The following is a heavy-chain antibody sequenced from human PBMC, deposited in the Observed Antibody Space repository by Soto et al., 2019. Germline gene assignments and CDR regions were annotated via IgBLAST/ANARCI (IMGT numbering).Heavy chain of an antibody. V-gene: IGHV4-38-2*01. CDR2: IYHSGST. J-gene: IGHJ4*02. CDR3: ARAVAANGYYFEY. D-gene: IGHD6-19*01. CDR1: VYSISSGYY. Sequence: SETLSLTCAVSVYSISSGYYCVWIRQPPGKGLEWIGSIYHSGSTYYNPSLKSRVTISVDTSKNQFSLKLSSVTAADTAVYYCARAVAANGYYFEYWGQGTMVTVSS.